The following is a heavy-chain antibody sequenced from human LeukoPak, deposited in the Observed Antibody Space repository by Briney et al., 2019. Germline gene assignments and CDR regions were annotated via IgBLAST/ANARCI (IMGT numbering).Heavy chain of an antibody. V-gene: IGHV1-69*13. CDR2: IIPIFGTA. CDR3: ARDGPVGATSY. Sequence: SVKVSCKASGYTFTSYGINWVRQAPGQGLEWMGGIIPIFGTANYAQKFQGRVTITADESTSTAYMELSSLRSEDTAVYYCARDGPVGATSYWGQGTLVTVSS. CDR1: GYTFTSYG. D-gene: IGHD1-26*01. J-gene: IGHJ4*02.